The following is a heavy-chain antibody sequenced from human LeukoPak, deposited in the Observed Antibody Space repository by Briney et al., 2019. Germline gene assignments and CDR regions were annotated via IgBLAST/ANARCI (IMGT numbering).Heavy chain of an antibody. CDR1: GFTFNSYA. D-gene: IGHD1-26*01. J-gene: IGHJ4*02. CDR3: AKDLGRYRNNYFDY. Sequence: GGSLRLSCEASGFTFNSYAMSWVRQAQEKGLEWVATISGSGGGAYYADSVKGRFTISRDDSKNTLYLQMNSLRAEDTAVYYCAKDLGRYRNNYFDYWGQGTLVTVSS. V-gene: IGHV3-23*01. CDR2: ISGSGGGA.